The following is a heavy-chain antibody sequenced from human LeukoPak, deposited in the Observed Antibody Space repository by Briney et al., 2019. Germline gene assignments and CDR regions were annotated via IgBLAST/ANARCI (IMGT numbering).Heavy chain of an antibody. CDR3: AKGKCSGGRCYYFDY. V-gene: IGHV3-9*01. Sequence: PGRSLRLSCAGSGFTFDDYAMHWVRQAPGKGLEWVAGISWNSGDIVYADSVKGRFTISRDNAENSLYLQMNSLRTEDTALYYCAKGKCSGGRCYYFDYWGQGTLVTVSS. D-gene: IGHD2-15*01. J-gene: IGHJ4*02. CDR2: ISWNSGDI. CDR1: GFTFDDYA.